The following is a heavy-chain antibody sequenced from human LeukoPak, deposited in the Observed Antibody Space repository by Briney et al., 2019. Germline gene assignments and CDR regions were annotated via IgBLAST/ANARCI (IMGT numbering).Heavy chain of an antibody. CDR3: VNDGTGYCTGGKCYRPFDF. CDR2: VGVTNDYV. CDR1: GFSFSDSA. D-gene: IGHD2-8*02. Sequence: GRSLRLSCADSGFSFSDSAMHWVRQAPGKGLEWVSGVGVTNDYVAYADSVKGRFSISRDNAKNSLYLQMNSLRAEDTALYHCVNDGTGYCTGGKCYRPFDFWGQGALVTVSS. V-gene: IGHV3-9*01. J-gene: IGHJ4*02.